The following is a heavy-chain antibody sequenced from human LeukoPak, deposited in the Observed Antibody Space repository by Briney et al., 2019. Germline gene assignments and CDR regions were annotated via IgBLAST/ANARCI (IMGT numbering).Heavy chain of an antibody. J-gene: IGHJ5*02. D-gene: IGHD3-10*01. V-gene: IGHV4-59*08. CDR1: GGSISSYY. CDR2: IYYSGST. Sequence: PSETLSLTCTVSGGSISSYYWSWIRQPPGKGLEWIGYIYYSGSTNYTPSLKSRVTIPVDPSKNQFSLKLSSVPAADTAVYYCARSYGSGTRWFDPWGQGTLVTVSS. CDR3: ARSYGSGTRWFDP.